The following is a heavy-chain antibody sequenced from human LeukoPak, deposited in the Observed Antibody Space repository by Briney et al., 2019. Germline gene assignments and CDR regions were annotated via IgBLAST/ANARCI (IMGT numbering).Heavy chain of an antibody. Sequence: ASVKVSCKASGYTFTSYYMHWVRQAPGQGLEWMGIINPSGGSTSYAQKFQGRVTMTRDMSTSTVYMEQSSLRSEDTAVYYCARADSSGYYYVTPPGYWGQGTLVTVSS. CDR1: GYTFTSYY. J-gene: IGHJ4*02. CDR3: ARADSSGYYYVTPPGY. V-gene: IGHV1-46*01. CDR2: INPSGGST. D-gene: IGHD3-22*01.